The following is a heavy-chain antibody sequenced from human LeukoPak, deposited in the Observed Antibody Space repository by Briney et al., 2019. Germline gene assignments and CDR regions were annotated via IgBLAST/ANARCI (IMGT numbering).Heavy chain of an antibody. D-gene: IGHD6-19*01. CDR3: ARDGGAGAFNI. CDR2: IYYSGST. V-gene: IGHV4-39*07. J-gene: IGHJ3*02. CDR1: GGSISSGSYY. Sequence: SETLSLTCTVSGGSISSGSYYWGWIRQPPGKGLEWIGSIYYSGSTYYNPSLKSRVTISVDTSKNQFSLKLRSVTAADTAVYYCARDGGAGAFNIWGQGTMVTVSS.